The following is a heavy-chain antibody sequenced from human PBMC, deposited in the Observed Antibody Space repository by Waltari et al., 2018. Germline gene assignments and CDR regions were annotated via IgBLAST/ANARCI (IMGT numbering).Heavy chain of an antibody. J-gene: IGHJ4*02. Sequence: QVQLVQSGAEVKKPGASAKVSCKASGFTFISSAMHWVPKAPGQRLEWMGWINAGNGNTKYSQKFQGRVTITRDTSASTAYMELSSLRSEDTAVYYCARGVEMATITLDYWGQGTLVTVSS. CDR3: ARGVEMATITLDY. CDR2: INAGNGNT. D-gene: IGHD4-4*01. CDR1: GFTFISSA. V-gene: IGHV1-3*01.